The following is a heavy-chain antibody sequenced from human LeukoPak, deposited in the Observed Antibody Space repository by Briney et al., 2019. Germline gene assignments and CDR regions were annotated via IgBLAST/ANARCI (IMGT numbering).Heavy chain of an antibody. V-gene: IGHV3-48*04. CDR1: GFTFSSYS. D-gene: IGHD3-10*01. J-gene: IGHJ6*03. Sequence: PGGSLRLSCAASGFTFSSYSMNWVRRAPGKGLEWVSYISSSSSTIYYADSVKCRFTISRDNSKYSLYLQMSSLRAEETALYYCAKGLGRYYYYYYMDVWGKGTTVTVSS. CDR3: AKGLGRYYYYYYMDV. CDR2: ISSSSSTI.